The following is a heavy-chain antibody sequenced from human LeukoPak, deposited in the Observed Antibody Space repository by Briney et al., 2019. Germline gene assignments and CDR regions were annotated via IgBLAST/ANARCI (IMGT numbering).Heavy chain of an antibody. Sequence: GASLKISCKGSGYSFTSYWIGWVRQMPGKGLEWMGIIYPGDSDTRYSPSFQGQVTISADKSISTAYLQRSSLKASDTAMYYCARTGIAARLNYYYYMDVWGKGTTVTVSS. CDR1: GYSFTSYW. D-gene: IGHD6-6*01. V-gene: IGHV5-51*01. CDR2: IYPGDSDT. J-gene: IGHJ6*03. CDR3: ARTGIAARLNYYYYMDV.